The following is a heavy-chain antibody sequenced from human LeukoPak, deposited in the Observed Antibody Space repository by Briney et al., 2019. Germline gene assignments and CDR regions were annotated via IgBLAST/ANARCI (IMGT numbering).Heavy chain of an antibody. CDR2: IYYSGST. CDR3: ARGMDIVVVVATPRGLFDY. D-gene: IGHD2-15*01. Sequence: PSETLSLTCTVSGGSISSYYWSWIRQPPGKGLEWIGYIYYSGSTNYNPSLKSRVTISVDTSKNQFSLKLSSVTAADTAVYYCARGMDIVVVVATPRGLFDYWGQGTLVTVSS. V-gene: IGHV4-59*12. CDR1: GGSISSYY. J-gene: IGHJ4*02.